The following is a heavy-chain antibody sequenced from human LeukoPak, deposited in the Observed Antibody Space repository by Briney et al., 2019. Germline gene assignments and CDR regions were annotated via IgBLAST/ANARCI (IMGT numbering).Heavy chain of an antibody. D-gene: IGHD3-10*01. CDR2: ISAYNGNT. CDR3: ARDYTTMVRGVNWFDP. Sequence: ASVKVSCKASGYTFTSYGISWVRQAPGQGLEWMGWISAYNGNTNYAQKFQGRVTMTRDTSISTAYMELSRLRSDDTAVYYCARDYTTMVRGVNWFDPWGQGTLVTVSS. CDR1: GYTFTSYG. V-gene: IGHV1-18*01. J-gene: IGHJ5*02.